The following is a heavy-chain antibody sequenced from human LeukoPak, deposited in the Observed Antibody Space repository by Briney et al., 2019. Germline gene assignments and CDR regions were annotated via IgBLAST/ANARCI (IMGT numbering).Heavy chain of an antibody. CDR2: ISGSGGST. D-gene: IGHD3-10*01. V-gene: IGHV3-23*01. J-gene: IGHJ4*02. Sequence: PGGSLRLSCAASGFTFSSYAMSWVRQAPGKGLEWVSAISGSGGSTYYADSVKGRFTISRDNSKNTLYLQMNSLRAEDTAVYYCARDGAMVRGVMEFDYWGQGTLVTVSS. CDR3: ARDGAMVRGVMEFDY. CDR1: GFTFSSYA.